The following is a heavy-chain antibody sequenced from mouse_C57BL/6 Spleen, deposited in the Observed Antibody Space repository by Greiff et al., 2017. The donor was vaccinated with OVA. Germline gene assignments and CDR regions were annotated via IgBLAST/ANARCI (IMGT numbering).Heavy chain of an antibody. CDR3: ADYYDYDGFAY. V-gene: IGHV1-82*01. CDR1: GYAFSSSW. D-gene: IGHD2-4*01. CDR2: IYPGDGDT. Sequence: QVQLQESGPELVKPGASVKISCKASGYAFSSSWMNWVKQRPGKGLEWIGRIYPGDGDTNYNGKFKGKATLTADKSSSTAYMQLSSLTSEDSAVYFCADYYDYDGFAYWGQGTLVTVSA. J-gene: IGHJ3*01.